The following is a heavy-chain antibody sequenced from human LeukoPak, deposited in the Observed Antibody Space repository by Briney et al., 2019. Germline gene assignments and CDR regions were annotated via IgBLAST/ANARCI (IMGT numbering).Heavy chain of an antibody. CDR1: GYTFTSYG. V-gene: IGHV1-18*01. Sequence: GASVKVSCKASGYTFTSYGISWVRQAPGQGLEWMGWISAYSGNTNYAQKLQGRVTMTTDTSTSTAYMELRSLRSDDTAVYYRARVTDGGYYYDSSSWTYWGQGTLVTVSS. CDR2: ISAYSGNT. J-gene: IGHJ4*02. CDR3: ARVTDGGYYYDSSSWTY. D-gene: IGHD3-22*01.